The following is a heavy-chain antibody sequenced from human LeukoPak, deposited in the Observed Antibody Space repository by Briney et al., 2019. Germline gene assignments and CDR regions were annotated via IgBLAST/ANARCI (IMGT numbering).Heavy chain of an antibody. J-gene: IGHJ4*02. CDR1: GYTFTADY. CDR2: FNPNSGDS. V-gene: IGHV1-2*02. D-gene: IGHD1-26*01. CDR3: ARARASAHFDS. Sequence: ASVKVSCKASGYTFTADYIHWMRQAPGQGPEWMGWFNPNSGDSNFAQKFQGRVTMTRDTSTSTAYVELSRLRSDDTAVYYCARARASAHFDSWGQGTLVTVSS.